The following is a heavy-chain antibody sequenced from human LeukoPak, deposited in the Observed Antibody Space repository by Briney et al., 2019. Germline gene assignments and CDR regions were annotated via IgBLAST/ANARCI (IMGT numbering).Heavy chain of an antibody. V-gene: IGHV3-30*18. D-gene: IGHD2-15*01. CDR3: AKDKGSGYDYYYYMDV. Sequence: GGSLRLSCAASGFTFSSYGMHWVRQAPGKGLEWVAVISYDGSNKYYADSVKGRFTISRDNSKNTLYLQMNSLRAEDTAVYYCAKDKGSGYDYYYYMDVWGKGTTVTVSS. J-gene: IGHJ6*03. CDR2: ISYDGSNK. CDR1: GFTFSSYG.